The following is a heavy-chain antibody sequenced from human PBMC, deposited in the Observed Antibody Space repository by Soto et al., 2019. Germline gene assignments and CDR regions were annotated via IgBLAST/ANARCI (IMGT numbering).Heavy chain of an antibody. Sequence: VGSRRLSGGASGFTFSTYSMNWVRQAPGEALAWVASLSSISSYLYYAHPVKGRFTISRDNAENSLHMQMNSLRAEDTAVYYCARDYYDSSGTQVMDIWGQGTTVNVSS. D-gene: IGHD3-22*01. CDR1: GFTFSTYS. CDR2: LSSISSYL. V-gene: IGHV3-21*01. J-gene: IGHJ6*02. CDR3: ARDYYDSSGTQVMDI.